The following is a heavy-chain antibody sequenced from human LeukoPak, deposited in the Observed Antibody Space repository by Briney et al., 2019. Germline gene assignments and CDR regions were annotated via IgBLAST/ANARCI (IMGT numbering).Heavy chain of an antibody. CDR1: GGSISSGSYY. Sequence: SETLSLTCTVSGGSISSGSYYWSWIRQPAGKGLEWIGRIYTSGSTNYNPPLKSRVTISVDTSKNQFSLKLSSVTAADTAVYYCARVMYSYGPYFDYWGQGTLVTVSS. D-gene: IGHD5-18*01. CDR2: IYTSGST. J-gene: IGHJ4*02. V-gene: IGHV4-61*02. CDR3: ARVMYSYGPYFDY.